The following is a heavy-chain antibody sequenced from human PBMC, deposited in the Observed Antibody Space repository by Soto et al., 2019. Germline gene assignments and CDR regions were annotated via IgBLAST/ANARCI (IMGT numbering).Heavy chain of an antibody. Sequence: QVQLVESGAGVVQPGRSLRLSCAASGFTFSTYGLHWVRQAPGKGLEWVAVIWHDGSKKDYSDSVKGRFTISRDNSKNTLYMQMNSLRADDTAVYYCARGAGGFFYYMVVWGKGTTVTVSS. J-gene: IGHJ6*03. D-gene: IGHD5-12*01. V-gene: IGHV3-33*01. CDR2: IWHDGSKK. CDR3: ARGAGGFFYYMVV. CDR1: GFTFSTYG.